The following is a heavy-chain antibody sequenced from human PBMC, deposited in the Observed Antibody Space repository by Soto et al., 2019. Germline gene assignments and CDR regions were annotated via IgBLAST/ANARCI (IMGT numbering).Heavy chain of an antibody. V-gene: IGHV4-59*01. CDR1: GGSISSYY. Sequence: PSETLSLTCTVSGGSISSYYWSWIRQPPGKGLEWIGYIYYSGSTNYNPSLKSRVTISVDTSRNQFSLKLSSVTAADTAVYYCARVSVGYDILTGYYPLGIDYWGQGTLVTVSS. J-gene: IGHJ4*02. CDR3: ARVSVGYDILTGYYPLGIDY. CDR2: IYYSGST. D-gene: IGHD3-9*01.